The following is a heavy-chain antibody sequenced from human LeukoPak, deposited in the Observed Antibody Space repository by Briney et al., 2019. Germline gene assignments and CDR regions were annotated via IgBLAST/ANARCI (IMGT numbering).Heavy chain of an antibody. CDR3: AKDLAPAAY. D-gene: IGHD2-2*01. V-gene: IGHV3-7*03. CDR1: GFTFSGQY. Sequence: GGSLRLSCVGSGFTFSGQYMSWVRQAPGNGLEWVANIRPDSSAKMYVDSVKGRFSISRDNAKNEVFLQMDSLRVDDSAVYYCAKDLAPAAYWGQGTLVTVSS. J-gene: IGHJ4*02. CDR2: IRPDSSAK.